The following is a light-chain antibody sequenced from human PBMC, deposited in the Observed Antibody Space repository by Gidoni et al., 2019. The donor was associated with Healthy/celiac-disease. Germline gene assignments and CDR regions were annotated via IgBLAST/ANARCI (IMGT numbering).Light chain of an antibody. V-gene: IGLV1-40*01. CDR2: GNS. CDR1: SSNIGAGYD. Sequence: QPVLPQPPSVSGAPGQRVTISCTGSSSNIGAGYDVHWYQQLPGTAPKPLIYGNSNRPSGVPDRFSGSKSGASASLAITGLQAEDEADYYCQSYDSSVSGSKVFGGGTKLTVL. CDR3: QSYDSSVSGSKV. J-gene: IGLJ2*01.